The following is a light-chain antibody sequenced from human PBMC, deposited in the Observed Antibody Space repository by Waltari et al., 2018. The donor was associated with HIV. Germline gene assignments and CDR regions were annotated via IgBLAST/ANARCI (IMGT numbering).Light chain of an antibody. V-gene: IGLV2-14*01. CDR2: EVS. J-gene: IGLJ2*01. CDR3: SSYTSRSTLV. Sequence: QSALTQPASVSGSPGQSITISCTGTRSDVGGYNYVSWYQQHPGKAPKLMIYEVSNRPSGVSKRFSGSKSRNTASLTISGREAADEADYYCSSYTSRSTLVFGGGTKLTVL. CDR1: RSDVGGYNY.